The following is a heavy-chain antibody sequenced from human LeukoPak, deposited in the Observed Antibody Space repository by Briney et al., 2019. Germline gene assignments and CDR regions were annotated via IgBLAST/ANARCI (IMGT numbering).Heavy chain of an antibody. J-gene: IGHJ4*02. D-gene: IGHD3-10*01. V-gene: IGHV3-7*01. CDR2: IKNDGSEE. CDR1: GFTFSRYW. CDR3: ARAIRGSAVDTGDR. Sequence: PGGSLRLSCAASGFTFSRYWMRWVRQVPGKGLEGVANIKNDGSEEYYVDSVKGRFTISRDNARNSLFLQMNSLTVEDTAVYYCARAIRGSAVDTGDRWGQGTLVTVSS.